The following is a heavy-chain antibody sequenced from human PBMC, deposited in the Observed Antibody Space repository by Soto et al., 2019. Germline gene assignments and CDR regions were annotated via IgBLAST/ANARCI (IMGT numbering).Heavy chain of an antibody. V-gene: IGHV4-59*01. J-gene: IGHJ4*02. CDR3: ALRSIGVLPDY. CDR1: GGSISSYY. Sequence: SETLSLTCTVSGGSISSYYWSWIRQPPGKGLEWIGYIYYSGSTNYNPSLKSRVTISVDTSKNQFSLKLSSVTAADTAVYYCALRSIGVLPDYWGQRTLDIVSS. D-gene: IGHD1-26*01. CDR2: IYYSGST.